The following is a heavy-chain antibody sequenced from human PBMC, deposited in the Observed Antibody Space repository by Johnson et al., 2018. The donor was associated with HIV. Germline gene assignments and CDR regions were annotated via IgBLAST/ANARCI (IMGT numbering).Heavy chain of an antibody. CDR3: ARIELYYSRRIPGRDAFDL. J-gene: IGHJ3*01. V-gene: IGHV3-30*04. D-gene: IGHD3-10*01. CDR2: ISYDGSNK. CDR1: GFTFSSYA. Sequence: QVQLVESGGGVVQPGRSLRLSCAASGFTFSSYAMHWVRQAPGKGLEWVAVISYDGSNKYYADSVRGRFTISRDNSKNTLYLQMNSLRAEDTAVYYWARIELYYSRRIPGRDAFDLWGQGTMVTVSS.